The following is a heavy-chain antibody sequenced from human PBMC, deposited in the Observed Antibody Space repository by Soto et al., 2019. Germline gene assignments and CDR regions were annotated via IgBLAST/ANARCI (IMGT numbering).Heavy chain of an antibody. CDR1: GGSISSSSYY. CDR2: IYYSGST. D-gene: IGHD3-9*01. CDR3: ARQLPPYDILTDNAFDI. J-gene: IGHJ3*02. V-gene: IGHV4-39*01. Sequence: PPETLSLTCTVSGGSISSSSYYWGWIRQPPGKGLEWIGSIYYSGSTYYNPSLKSRVTISVDTSKNQFSLKLSSVTAADTAVYYCARQLPPYDILTDNAFDIWGQGTMVT.